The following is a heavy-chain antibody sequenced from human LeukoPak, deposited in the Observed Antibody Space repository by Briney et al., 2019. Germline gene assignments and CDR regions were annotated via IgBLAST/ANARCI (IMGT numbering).Heavy chain of an antibody. CDR3: ARDRRYYDILTGYGRPSDSLDY. D-gene: IGHD3-9*01. V-gene: IGHV3-74*01. CDR2: INSDGSST. Sequence: PGGSLRLSCAASGFTFSSYWMHWVRQAPGKGLVWASRINSDGSSTSYADSVKGRFTISRDNAKNTLYLQMNSLRAEDTAVYYCARDRRYYDILTGYGRPSDSLDYWGQGTLVTVSS. J-gene: IGHJ4*02. CDR1: GFTFSSYW.